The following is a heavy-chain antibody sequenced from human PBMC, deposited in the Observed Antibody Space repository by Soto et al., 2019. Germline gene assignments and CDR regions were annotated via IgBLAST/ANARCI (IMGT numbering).Heavy chain of an antibody. CDR1: GGSFSGYY. CDR3: ARDSYYYGSGSYPPDY. CDR2: INHSGST. J-gene: IGHJ4*02. Sequence: QVQLQQWGAGLLKPSETLSLTCAVYGGSFSGYYWSWIRQPPGKGLEWIGEINHSGSTNYNPSLKSRVTISVDTSKHQFSLKLSSVTAADTAVYYCARDSYYYGSGSYPPDYWGQGTLVTVSS. D-gene: IGHD3-10*01. V-gene: IGHV4-34*01.